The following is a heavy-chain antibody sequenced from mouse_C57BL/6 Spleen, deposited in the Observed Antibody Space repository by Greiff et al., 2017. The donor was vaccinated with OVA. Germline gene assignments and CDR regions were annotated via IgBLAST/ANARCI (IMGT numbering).Heavy chain of an antibody. J-gene: IGHJ2*01. V-gene: IGHV1-81*01. CDR2: IYPRSGYT. CDR3: ARRGEGVDY. Sequence: VQLQQSGAELARPGASVKLSCKASGYTFTSYGISWVKQRTGQGLEWIGEIYPRSGYTYYNEKFKGKATLTADKSSSTAYMELRSLTSEDSAVYFCARRGEGVDYWGQGTTLTVSS. CDR1: GYTFTSYG.